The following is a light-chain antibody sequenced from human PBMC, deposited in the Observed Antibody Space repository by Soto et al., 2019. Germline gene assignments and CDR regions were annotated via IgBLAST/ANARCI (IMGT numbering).Light chain of an antibody. CDR3: QQYGSSPPIT. J-gene: IGKJ5*01. CDR1: QSVSNNY. CDR2: GAS. V-gene: IGKV3-20*01. Sequence: VLTLSPATLSLYQGEGATLSCRASQSVSNNYLAWYQQKPGQAPRLLIYGASNRATGIPDRFSGSGSGTDFTLTISRLEPEDFAVYYCQQYGSSPPITFCQVRRLEIK.